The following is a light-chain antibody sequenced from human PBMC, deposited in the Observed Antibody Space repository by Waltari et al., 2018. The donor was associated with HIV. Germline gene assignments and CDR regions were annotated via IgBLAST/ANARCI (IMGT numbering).Light chain of an antibody. CDR3: QSHDRSLSGPWV. CDR1: SSNIGAGYD. CDR2: SNI. Sequence: QSVLTQPPSVSGAPGQTVTISCDGRSSNIGAGYDVPWYKQVPGTSPKLVIYSNINRPSGVPDRFSASKSGTSASLAITGLQAEDEAHYYCQSHDRSLSGPWVFGGGTKLTVL. J-gene: IGLJ3*02. V-gene: IGLV1-40*01.